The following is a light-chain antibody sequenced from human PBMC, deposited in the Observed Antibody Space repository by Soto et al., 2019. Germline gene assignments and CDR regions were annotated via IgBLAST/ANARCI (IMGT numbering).Light chain of an antibody. CDR2: GAS. J-gene: IGKJ1*01. CDR3: QQYNNWPRT. CDR1: QSVSSN. V-gene: IGKV3-15*01. Sequence: EIVMTQSPATLSVSPGERATLSCRASQSVSSNLAWYQQKPGQAPRFLIYGASTRATGIPARFSGSGSGTEFTLTISSLQSEDFAVYYCQQYNNWPRTFGQGTKVEI.